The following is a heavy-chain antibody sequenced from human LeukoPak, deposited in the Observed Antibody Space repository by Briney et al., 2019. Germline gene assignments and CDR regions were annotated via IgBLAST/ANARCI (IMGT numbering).Heavy chain of an antibody. CDR1: GFTFDDYA. CDR2: ISGSGGST. V-gene: IGHV3-23*01. CDR3: ANLLGGDRGDY. D-gene: IGHD2-21*02. Sequence: GRSLRLSCAASGFTFDDYAMHWVRQAPGKGLEWVSAISGSGGSTYYADSVKGRFTISRDDSKNTLYLQMNSLRAEDTAVYYCANLLGGDRGDYWGQGTLVTVSS. J-gene: IGHJ4*02.